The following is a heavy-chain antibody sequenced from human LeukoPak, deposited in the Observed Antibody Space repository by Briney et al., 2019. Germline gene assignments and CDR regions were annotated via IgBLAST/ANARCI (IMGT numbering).Heavy chain of an antibody. CDR3: ARSFRPSSSTSCYFSFDF. CDR2: IHANDGNT. Sequence: PGGSLRLSCAASGFTFSSYAMNWVRQAPGKGLEWASSIHANDGNTYYAESVKGRFTISRDNSKDTLYLQVNSLRAEDTAAYYCARSFRPSSSTSCYFSFDFWGQGIQVAVSS. V-gene: IGHV3-23*01. J-gene: IGHJ4*02. CDR1: GFTFSSYA. D-gene: IGHD2-2*01.